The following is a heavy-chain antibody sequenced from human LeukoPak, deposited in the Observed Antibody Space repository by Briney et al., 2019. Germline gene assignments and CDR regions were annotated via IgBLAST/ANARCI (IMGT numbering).Heavy chain of an antibody. J-gene: IGHJ4*02. Sequence: GGSLRLSCAASGFTFSSYSMNWVRQAPGKGLEWVSYISSSSSTIYYADSVQGRFTISRDNAKNSLYLQMNSLRAEDTAVYHCARLWFGELLYRGSELDYWGQGTLVTVSS. CDR2: ISSSSSTI. V-gene: IGHV3-48*04. D-gene: IGHD3-10*01. CDR3: ARLWFGELLYRGSELDY. CDR1: GFTFSSYS.